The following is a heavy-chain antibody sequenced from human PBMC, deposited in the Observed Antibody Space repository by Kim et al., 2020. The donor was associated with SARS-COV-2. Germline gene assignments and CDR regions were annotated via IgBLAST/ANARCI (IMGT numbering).Heavy chain of an antibody. CDR1: GFTFSDYE. CDR2: ISTSGTTK. CDR3: ASKPRDTAMIKGGAS. J-gene: IGHJ5*02. D-gene: IGHD5-18*01. Sequence: GGSLRLSCAASGFTFSDYEMNWVRQAPGKGLEWLSYISTSGTTKYYADSVKGRFTISRDNAKNSLFLQMNSLRAEDTAVYYCASKPRDTAMIKGGASWGQGTLVTVSS. V-gene: IGHV3-48*03.